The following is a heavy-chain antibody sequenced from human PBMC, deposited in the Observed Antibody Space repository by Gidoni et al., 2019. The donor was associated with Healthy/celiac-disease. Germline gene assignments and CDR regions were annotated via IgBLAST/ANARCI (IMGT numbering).Heavy chain of an antibody. J-gene: IGHJ4*02. CDR3: AKDKGPNMITFGGVIALGFDY. CDR2: ISGSGGST. D-gene: IGHD3-16*02. CDR1: GFTFSSHA. V-gene: IGHV3-23*04. Sequence: EVQLVESGGGLVQPGGSLRLSCAAPGFTFSSHAMGWVRQAPGKGLEWVSAISGSGGSTDYADSVKGRFTISRDNSKNTLYLKMNSLRAEETAVYDCAKDKGPNMITFGGVIALGFDYWGQGTLVTVSA.